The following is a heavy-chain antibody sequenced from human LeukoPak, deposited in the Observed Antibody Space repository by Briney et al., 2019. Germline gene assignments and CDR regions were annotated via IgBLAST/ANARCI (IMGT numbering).Heavy chain of an antibody. CDR1: GFTFSSYW. D-gene: IGHD3-10*01. Sequence: GGSLRLSCAASGFTFSSYWMHWLRQAPGKGLVWVSRITPDGSTTTYADSVKGRFAISRDNAKNTLYLQMDNLRAEDTALYYCTSDTFGEHDHWGQGTLVSVSS. CDR2: ITPDGSTT. CDR3: TSDTFGEHDH. J-gene: IGHJ4*02. V-gene: IGHV3-74*01.